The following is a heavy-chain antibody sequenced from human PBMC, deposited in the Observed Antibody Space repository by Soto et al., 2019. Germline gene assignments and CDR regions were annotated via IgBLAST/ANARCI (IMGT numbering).Heavy chain of an antibody. CDR3: ARERSSGWYVDY. V-gene: IGHV1-8*01. CDR1: GYTFTSYD. J-gene: IGHJ4*02. D-gene: IGHD6-19*01. Sequence: QVQLVQSGAEVKKPGASVRVSCKASGYTFTSYDINWVRQATGQGLEWMGWMNPNSGNTAYAQKFQGRVTMTRNTSISTAYMELSSLRSEDTAVYYCARERSSGWYVDYWGQGTLVTVSS. CDR2: MNPNSGNT.